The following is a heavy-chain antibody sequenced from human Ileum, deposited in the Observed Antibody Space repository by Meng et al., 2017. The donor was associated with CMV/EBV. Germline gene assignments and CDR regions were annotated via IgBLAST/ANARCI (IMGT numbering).Heavy chain of an antibody. D-gene: IGHD5-12*01. Sequence: QARIQQGGEGRLKPSETLSLTCSLGGSFSPYTWSWIRQAPGKGLEWIGEINQYGSTNFNPSVKSRVTISRDTSKNQFSLRLNSVTAADAAVYYCVTADHHAIKYWGQGTLVTVSS. V-gene: IGHV4-34*01. J-gene: IGHJ4*02. CDR3: VTADHHAIKY. CDR2: INQYGST. CDR1: GSFSPYT.